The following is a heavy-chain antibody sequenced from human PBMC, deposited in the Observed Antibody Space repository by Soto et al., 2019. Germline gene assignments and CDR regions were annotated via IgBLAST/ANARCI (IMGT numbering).Heavy chain of an antibody. V-gene: IGHV3-7*01. CDR1: GFTVSSNY. D-gene: IGHD2-8*01. CDR3: AKYAIALGFDY. CDR2: IKQDGSEK. Sequence: GGSLRLSCAASGFTVSSNYMSWVRQAPGKGLEWVANIKQDGSEKYYVDSVKGRFTISRDNAKNSLYLQMNSLRAEDTAVYYCAKYAIALGFDYWGQGTLVTVSS. J-gene: IGHJ4*02.